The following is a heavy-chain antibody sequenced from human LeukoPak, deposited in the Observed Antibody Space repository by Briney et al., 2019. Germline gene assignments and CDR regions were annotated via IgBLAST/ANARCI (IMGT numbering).Heavy chain of an antibody. D-gene: IGHD3-9*01. CDR1: GYTFTGYY. J-gene: IGHJ3*02. CDR3: ARAVRSYYDILTGPLRAFDI. V-gene: IGHV1-2*02. Sequence: ASVTVSCKASGYTFTGYYMHWVRQAPGQGLEWMGWINPNSGGTNYAQKFQGRVTMTRDTSISTAYMELSRLRSDDTAVYYCARAVRSYYDILTGPLRAFDIWGQGTMVTVSS. CDR2: INPNSGGT.